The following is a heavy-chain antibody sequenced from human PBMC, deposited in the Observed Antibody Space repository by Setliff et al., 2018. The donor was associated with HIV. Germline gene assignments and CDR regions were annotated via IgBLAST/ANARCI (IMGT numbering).Heavy chain of an antibody. CDR3: ARPTNIDTLYYGSQTFYMYYYGLDV. CDR1: GFSFADVW. D-gene: IGHD1-26*01. V-gene: IGHV3-74*01. J-gene: IGHJ6*02. CDR2: INSDGSVT. Sequence: GGSLRLSCAASGFSFADVWMHWVRQAPGRGLEWVSRINSDGSVTDYADSVKGRFTISRDNAKNSLYLQMNSLRADDTAVYFCARPTNIDTLYYGSQTFYMYYYGLDVWGQGTTVTVSS.